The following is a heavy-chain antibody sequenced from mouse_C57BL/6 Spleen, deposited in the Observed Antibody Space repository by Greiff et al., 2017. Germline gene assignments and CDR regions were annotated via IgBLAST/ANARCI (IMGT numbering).Heavy chain of an antibody. CDR1: GFTFSSYG. J-gene: IGHJ2*01. Sequence: EVQVVESGGDLVKPGGSLKLSCAASGFTFSSYGMSWVRQTPDKRLEWVATISSGGSYTYYPDGVKGRFTISRDNAKNTLYLQMSSLKSEDTAMYYCARDYYGSSPCYFDYWGQGTTLTVSS. D-gene: IGHD1-1*01. CDR2: ISSGGSYT. CDR3: ARDYYGSSPCYFDY. V-gene: IGHV5-6*01.